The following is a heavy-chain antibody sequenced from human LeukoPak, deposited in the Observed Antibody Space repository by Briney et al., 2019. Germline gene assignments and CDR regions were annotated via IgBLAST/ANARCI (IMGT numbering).Heavy chain of an antibody. CDR1: GYTFTGYY. V-gene: IGHV1-2*02. Sequence: ASVKVSCKASGYTFTGYYMHWVRQAPGQGLEWMGWINPNSGGTNYAQKFQGRVTMTRDTSTSTAYMELSRLRSDDTAVYYCASHVVGATSFDYWGQGTLVTVSS. CDR3: ASHVVGATSFDY. D-gene: IGHD1-26*01. CDR2: INPNSGGT. J-gene: IGHJ4*02.